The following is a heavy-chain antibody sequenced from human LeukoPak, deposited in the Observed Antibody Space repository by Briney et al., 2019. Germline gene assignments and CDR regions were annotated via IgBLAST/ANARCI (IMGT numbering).Heavy chain of an antibody. Sequence: PSETLSLTCAVYGGSFSGYYWSWIRQPPGKGLEWIGEINHSGSTNYNPSLKSRVTISVDTSKNQFSLKLSSVTAADTAVYYCARGRVRLSGSGPPRYWGQGTLVTVSS. J-gene: IGHJ4*02. D-gene: IGHD3-3*01. V-gene: IGHV4-34*01. CDR3: ARGRVRLSGSGPPRY. CDR1: GGSFSGYY. CDR2: INHSGST.